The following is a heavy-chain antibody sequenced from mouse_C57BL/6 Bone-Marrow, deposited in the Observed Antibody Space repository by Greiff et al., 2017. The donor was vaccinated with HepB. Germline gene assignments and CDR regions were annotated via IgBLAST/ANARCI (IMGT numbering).Heavy chain of an antibody. CDR3: ANNMVTAGVYYAMDY. Sequence: QVQLQQSGAELARPGASVKLSCKASGYTFTSSGISWVKQRTGQGLEWIGEIYPRSGNTYYNEKFKGKATLTADKSSSTAYMELRSLTSEDSAVYFCANNMVTAGVYYAMDYWGQGTSVTVSS. CDR2: IYPRSGNT. V-gene: IGHV1-81*01. CDR1: GYTFTSSG. D-gene: IGHD2-2*01. J-gene: IGHJ4*01.